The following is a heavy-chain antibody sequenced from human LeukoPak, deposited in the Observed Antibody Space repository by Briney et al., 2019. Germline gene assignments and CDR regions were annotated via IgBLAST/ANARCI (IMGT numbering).Heavy chain of an antibody. J-gene: IGHJ4*02. CDR1: GGTFSSYA. CDR2: IIPILGIA. Sequence: ASVKVSCKASGGTFSSYAISWVRQASGQGLEWMGRIIPILGIANYAQKFQGRVTITADKSTSTAYMELSSLRSEDTAVYYCARAPLGGNFDYWGQGTLVTVSS. CDR3: ARAPLGGNFDY. D-gene: IGHD3-16*01. V-gene: IGHV1-69*04.